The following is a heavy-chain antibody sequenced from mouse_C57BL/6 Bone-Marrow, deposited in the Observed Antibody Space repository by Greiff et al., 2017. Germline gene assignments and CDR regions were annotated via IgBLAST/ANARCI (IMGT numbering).Heavy chain of an antibody. J-gene: IGHJ4*01. CDR1: GFTFSDYY. V-gene: IGHV5-12*01. CDR2: ISNGGGST. D-gene: IGHD2-4*01. Sequence: EVKLQESGGGLVQPGGSLKLSCAASGFTFSDYYMYWVRQTPEKRLEWVAYISNGGGSTYYPDTVKGRFTISRDNAKNTLYLQMSRLKSEDTAMYYCARRGITTRVYYAMDYWGQGTSGTVSS. CDR3: ARRGITTRVYYAMDY.